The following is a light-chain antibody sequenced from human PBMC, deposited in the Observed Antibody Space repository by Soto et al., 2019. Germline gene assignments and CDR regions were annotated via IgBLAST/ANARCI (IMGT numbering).Light chain of an antibody. J-gene: IGKJ1*01. CDR1: QTIDTY. CDR3: QQNFNFPRT. Sequence: DIQLTQSPSSLSASVGDRVTITCRASQTIDTYLNWYQHKPGTAPKVLIYAATYLQNGVPSRFSGTGSGADFTLTISSPQPEDFATYYCQQNFNFPRTFGQGTKVDI. V-gene: IGKV1-39*01. CDR2: AAT.